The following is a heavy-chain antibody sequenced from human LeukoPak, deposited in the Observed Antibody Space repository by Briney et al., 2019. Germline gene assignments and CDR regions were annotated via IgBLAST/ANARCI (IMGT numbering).Heavy chain of an antibody. J-gene: IGHJ5*02. CDR1: RFTFSNYW. CDR2: INSDGINT. D-gene: IGHD3-22*01. CDR3: ARDLGQYYDTSDNWFDP. V-gene: IGHV3-74*01. Sequence: GGSLRLFCAASRFTFSNYWMHWVRQAPGKGLVWVSRINSDGINTSYADSVKGRFTISRDNAKNTLNLQMNSLRAEDTAVYYCARDLGQYYDTSDNWFDPWGQGTLVTVSS.